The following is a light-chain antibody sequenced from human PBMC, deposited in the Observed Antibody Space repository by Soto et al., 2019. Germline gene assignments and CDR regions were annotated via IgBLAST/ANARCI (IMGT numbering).Light chain of an antibody. CDR2: GAS. CDR1: QSVSSN. J-gene: IGKJ1*01. Sequence: EIVITQSPATLSESPGERATLSCRASQSVSSNLAWYQQKPGQAPRLLIYGASTRATGIPARFSGSGSGTKFTLTISSLQSEDFAVYYCQQYNNWPRTFGQGTKV. CDR3: QQYNNWPRT. V-gene: IGKV3-15*01.